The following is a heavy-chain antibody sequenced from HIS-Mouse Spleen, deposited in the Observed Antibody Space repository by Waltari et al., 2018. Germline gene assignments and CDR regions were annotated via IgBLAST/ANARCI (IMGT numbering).Heavy chain of an antibody. Sequence: QVQLVQSGAEVKKPGASVKVSCKASGYTFTGYYMHWVRQAPGQGLEWMGRINPNSGGTNYAQTFQGRVTMTRDTSISTAYMELSRLRSDDTAVYYCAREIPYSSSWYDWYFDLWGRGTLVTVSS. J-gene: IGHJ2*01. V-gene: IGHV1-2*02. CDR3: AREIPYSSSWYDWYFDL. CDR2: INPNSGGT. D-gene: IGHD6-13*01. CDR1: GYTFTGYY.